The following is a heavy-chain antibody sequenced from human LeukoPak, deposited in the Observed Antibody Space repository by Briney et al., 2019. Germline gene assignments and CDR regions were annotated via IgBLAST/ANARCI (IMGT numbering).Heavy chain of an antibody. Sequence: PGGSLRLSCAASGFTFSSYWMNWVRQAPGKGLEWVSGISGSGESTYYADSVKGRFTIFRDNPKNTLYLQMNSLRAEDTAVYYCARDNCSSTSCYRYGMDVWGQGTTVTVSS. J-gene: IGHJ6*02. V-gene: IGHV3-23*01. CDR3: ARDNCSSTSCYRYGMDV. CDR1: GFTFSSYW. D-gene: IGHD2-2*02. CDR2: ISGSGEST.